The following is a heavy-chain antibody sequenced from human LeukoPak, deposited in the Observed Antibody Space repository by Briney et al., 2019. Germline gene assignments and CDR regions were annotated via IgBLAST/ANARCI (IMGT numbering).Heavy chain of an antibody. Sequence: SETLSLTCTVSGGSISSYYWSWIRQPPGKGLEWIGYIYYSGSTNYNPSLKSRVTISVDTSKNQFSLKLSSVTAADTAVYYCARDTSSGIDYWGQGTLVTVS. CDR1: GGSISSYY. J-gene: IGHJ4*02. CDR3: ARDTSSGIDY. V-gene: IGHV4-59*01. CDR2: IYYSGST. D-gene: IGHD6-19*01.